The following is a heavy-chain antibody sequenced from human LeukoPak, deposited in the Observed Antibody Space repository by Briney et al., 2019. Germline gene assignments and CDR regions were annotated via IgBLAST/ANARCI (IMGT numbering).Heavy chain of an antibody. D-gene: IGHD6-13*01. CDR3: AKEGLKQQLVEGAHFDY. CDR2: ISGSGGST. V-gene: IGHV3-23*01. J-gene: IGHJ4*02. Sequence: GGSLRLSCAASGFTFSSYAMSWVRQAPGKGLEWVSAISGSGGSTYYADSVKGRFTISRDNSKNTLYLQMYSLRAEDTAVYYCAKEGLKQQLVEGAHFDYWGQGTLVTVSS. CDR1: GFTFSSYA.